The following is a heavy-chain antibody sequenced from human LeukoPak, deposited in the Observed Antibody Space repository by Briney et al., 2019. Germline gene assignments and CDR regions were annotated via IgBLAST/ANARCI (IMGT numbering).Heavy chain of an antibody. D-gene: IGHD3-10*01. J-gene: IGHJ4*02. CDR3: ASGSGSYSPLDY. CDR1: GFTFSSYG. V-gene: IGHV3-33*01. Sequence: PGGSLRLSCAASGFTFSSYGMHWVRQAPGKGLEWVAVIWYDGSNKYYADSVKGRFTISRDNSKNTLYLQMNSLRAEDTAVYYCASGSGSYSPLDYWGQGTLVTVSS. CDR2: IWYDGSNK.